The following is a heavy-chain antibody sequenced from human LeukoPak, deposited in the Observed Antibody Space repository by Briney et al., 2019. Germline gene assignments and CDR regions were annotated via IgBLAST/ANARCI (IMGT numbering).Heavy chain of an antibody. J-gene: IGHJ4*02. V-gene: IGHV1-2*02. CDR1: GYTFTSYD. CDR3: ARRFGATLDY. CDR2: INPNSGGT. Sequence: ASVKVSCKASGYTFTSYDINWVRQATGQGLEWMGWINPNSGGTNYAQKFQGRVTMTRDTSISTAYMELSRLRSDDTAVYYCARRFGATLDYWGQGTLVTVSS. D-gene: IGHD4/OR15-4a*01.